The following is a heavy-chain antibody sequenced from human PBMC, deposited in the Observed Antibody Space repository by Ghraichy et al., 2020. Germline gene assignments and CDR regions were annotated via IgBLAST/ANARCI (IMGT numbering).Heavy chain of an antibody. D-gene: IGHD3-22*01. CDR2: IYHSGST. CDR1: GYSISSGYY. Sequence: SETLSLTCAVSGYSISSGYYWGWIRQPPGKGLEWIGSIYHSGSTYYNPSLKSRVTISVDTSKNQFSLKLSSVTAADTAVYYCARLGITMIVVVYDYWGQGTLVTVSS. V-gene: IGHV4-38-2*01. J-gene: IGHJ4*02. CDR3: ARLGITMIVVVYDY.